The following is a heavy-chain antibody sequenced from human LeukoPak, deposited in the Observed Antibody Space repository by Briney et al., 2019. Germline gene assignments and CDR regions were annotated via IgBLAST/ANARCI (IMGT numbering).Heavy chain of an antibody. V-gene: IGHV4-59*01. CDR3: ARARGYYYDFDY. D-gene: IGHD3-22*01. CDR1: GGSINSYY. J-gene: IGHJ4*02. CDR2: ISYSGRT. Sequence: SETLSLTCTVSGGSINSYYWSWIRQPPGKGLEWIGYISYSGRTNYNPSLKSRVTISVDTSKNQFSLKLTSVTAADTAVYYCARARGYYYDFDYWGQGTLVTVSS.